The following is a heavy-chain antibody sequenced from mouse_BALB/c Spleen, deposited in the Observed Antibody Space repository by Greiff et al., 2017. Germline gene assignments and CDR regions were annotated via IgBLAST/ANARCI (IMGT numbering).Heavy chain of an antibody. CDR3: ARRGDYGWFAY. CDR1: GFTFSSYA. V-gene: IGHV5-6-5*01. J-gene: IGHJ3*01. CDR2: ISSGGST. Sequence: EVKVEESGGGLVKPGGSLKLSCAASGFTFSSYAMSWVRQTPEKRLEWVASISSGGSTYYPDSVKGRFTISRDNARNILYLQMSSLRSEDTAMYYCARRGDYGWFAYWGQGTLVTVSA. D-gene: IGHD2-4*01.